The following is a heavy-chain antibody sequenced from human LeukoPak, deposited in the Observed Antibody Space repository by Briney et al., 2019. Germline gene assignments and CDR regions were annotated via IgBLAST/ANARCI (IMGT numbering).Heavy chain of an antibody. CDR3: ARVVFDGSISRRFDS. CDR1: GYTFIAYY. CDR2: INPNTGDT. D-gene: IGHD3-3*02. J-gene: IGHJ4*02. Sequence: ASVKASCKTSGYTFIAYYVHWVRQAPGQGLEWMGWINPNTGDTTYAQQFQGRVTMTRDTSLSTVYMELSSLRSDDTAVYYCARVVFDGSISRRFDSWGQGTQVAVFS. V-gene: IGHV1-2*02.